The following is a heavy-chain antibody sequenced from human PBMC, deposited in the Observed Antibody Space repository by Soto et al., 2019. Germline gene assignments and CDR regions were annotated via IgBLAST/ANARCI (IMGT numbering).Heavy chain of an antibody. CDR1: GFTFSSYG. CDR3: AKALQRRTPMIRGVSNGLDS. J-gene: IGHJ5*01. CDR2: ISYDGRET. D-gene: IGHD3-10*01. Sequence: QVQLVESGGGVVQPGRSLRLSCAGSGFTFSSYGIYWVRQAPGKGLQWVAHISYDGRETNYGDSVKGRFTISRDNSQNTVSLQMDSLGPEETAMYYCAKALQRRTPMIRGVSNGLDSWGQGTQVTVSS. V-gene: IGHV3-30*18.